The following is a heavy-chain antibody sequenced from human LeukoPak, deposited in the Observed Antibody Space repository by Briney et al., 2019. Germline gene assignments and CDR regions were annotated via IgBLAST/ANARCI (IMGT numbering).Heavy chain of an antibody. V-gene: IGHV3-33*08. Sequence: GGSLRLSCAASGFTFNYYAMNWVRQAPGKGLEWVALIWYDGSSKHYADSVRGRFTISRDNSKNTLYLQMNSLRAEDTAVYYCARDFELSHWGQGTLVTVSS. CDR2: IWYDGSSK. D-gene: IGHD3-16*02. CDR3: ARDFELSH. J-gene: IGHJ4*02. CDR1: GFTFNYYA.